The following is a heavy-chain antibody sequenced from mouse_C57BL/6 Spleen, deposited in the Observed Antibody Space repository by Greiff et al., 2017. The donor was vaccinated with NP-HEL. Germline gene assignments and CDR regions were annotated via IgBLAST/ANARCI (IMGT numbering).Heavy chain of an antibody. CDR1: GFTFSSYT. V-gene: IGHV5-9*01. D-gene: IGHD1-1*01. Sequence: EVMLVESGGGLVKPGGSLKLSCAASGFTFSSYTMSWVRQTPEKTLEWVATISGGGGDTYYPDSVKGRFTISRDNAKNTLYLQMSSLRSEDTALYYCARRSGSSYENYFDYWGQGTTLTVSS. CDR2: ISGGGGDT. CDR3: ARRSGSSYENYFDY. J-gene: IGHJ2*01.